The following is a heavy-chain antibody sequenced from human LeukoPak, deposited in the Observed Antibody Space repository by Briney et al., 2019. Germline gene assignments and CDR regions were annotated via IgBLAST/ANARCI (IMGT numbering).Heavy chain of an antibody. D-gene: IGHD6-13*01. CDR2: IYSGGST. CDR3: ARDGYSSSSNWLDP. CDR1: GFTVSSNY. V-gene: IGHV3-66*01. Sequence: GGSLRLSCVASGFTVSSNYMSWVRQAPGKGLEWVSVIYSGGSTYYADSVKGRFTISRDNSKNTLYLQMNSLRAEDTAVYYCARDGYSSSSNWLDPWGQGTLVTVSS. J-gene: IGHJ5*02.